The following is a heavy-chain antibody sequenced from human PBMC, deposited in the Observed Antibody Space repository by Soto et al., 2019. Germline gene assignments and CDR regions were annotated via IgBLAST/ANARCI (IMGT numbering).Heavy chain of an antibody. CDR2: VSWDDSK. J-gene: IGHJ4*02. D-gene: IGHD4-4*01. CDR1: GFSLSTNGVG. Sequence: QITLKESGPTLVKLTQTLTLTCTFSGFSLSTNGVGVGWIRQPPGNALEWLALVSWDDSKEYGPSLKSRLTIHKDTSRNQVVLTMTNLDPVYTATYYCAKKGGGNYILGYWGQGTLVTVSS. V-gene: IGHV2-5*05. CDR3: AKKGGGNYILGY.